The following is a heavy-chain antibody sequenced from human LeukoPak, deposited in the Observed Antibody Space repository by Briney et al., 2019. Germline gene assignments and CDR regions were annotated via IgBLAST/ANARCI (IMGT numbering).Heavy chain of an antibody. D-gene: IGHD3-16*01. V-gene: IGHV3-23*01. CDR1: GFTFSDYY. CDR2: ISGSGDNT. CDR3: AREIRYYGEYYFDY. J-gene: IGHJ4*02. Sequence: PGGSLRLSCAASGFTFSDYYMSWIRQAPGKGLEWVSTISGSGDNTYYADSVKGRFTISRDNSKNTLYLQMNSLRAEDTAVYYCAREIRYYGEYYFDYWGQGTLVTVSS.